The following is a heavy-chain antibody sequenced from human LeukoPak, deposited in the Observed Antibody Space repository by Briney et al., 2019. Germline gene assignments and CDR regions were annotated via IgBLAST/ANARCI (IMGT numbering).Heavy chain of an antibody. D-gene: IGHD3-22*01. Sequence: SETLSLTCAVYGGSFSGYYWSWIRQPPGKGLEWIGEINHSGSTNYNPSLKSRVTISVDTSKNQFSLKLSSVTAADMAVYYCARAYDSSGYTPRYYFDYWGQGTLVTVSS. V-gene: IGHV4-34*01. CDR1: GGSFSGYY. J-gene: IGHJ4*02. CDR3: ARAYDSSGYTPRYYFDY. CDR2: INHSGST.